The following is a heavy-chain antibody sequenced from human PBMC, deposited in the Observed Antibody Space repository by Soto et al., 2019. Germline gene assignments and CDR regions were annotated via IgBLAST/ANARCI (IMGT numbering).Heavy chain of an antibody. V-gene: IGHV4-59*11. CDR3: ARGRAIYCEWDYFDT. CDR2: VSDNGKT. CDR1: GGSISGHY. Sequence: PSETLSLTCTVSGGSISGHYWTWIRQSPGRGLQRLGFVSDNGKTNSDASLKDRLAISLDTSKNKISLRLTSVTAADTARYYCARGRAIYCEWDYFDTWGQGAQVTVSS. D-gene: IGHD1-26*01. J-gene: IGHJ4*02.